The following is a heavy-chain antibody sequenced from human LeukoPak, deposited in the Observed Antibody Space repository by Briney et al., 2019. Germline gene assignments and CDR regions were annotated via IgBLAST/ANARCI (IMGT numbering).Heavy chain of an antibody. V-gene: IGHV3-23*01. D-gene: IGHD6-19*01. CDR3: ANCVADYFDY. CDR2: ISGSVGST. J-gene: IGHJ4*02. CDR1: GFTFSSYA. Sequence: GGSLRLSCAASGFTFSSYAMSWVRQAPGKGLEWVSAISGSVGSTYYAGSVKGRFTISRANSKNTLYLQMNSLRAEDTAVYYCANCVADYFDYWGQGTLVTVSS.